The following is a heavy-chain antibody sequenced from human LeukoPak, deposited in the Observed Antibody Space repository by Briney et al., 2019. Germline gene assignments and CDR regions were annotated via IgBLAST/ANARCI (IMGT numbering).Heavy chain of an antibody. Sequence: SQTLSLTCTVSGGSISSGSYYWSRIRQPAGKGLEWIGRIYTSGSTNYNPSLKSRVTISVDTSKNQFSLKLSSVTAADTAVYYCAITYYDYVWGSYRYVDYWGQGTLVTVSS. CDR3: AITYYDYVWGSYRYVDY. D-gene: IGHD3-16*02. V-gene: IGHV4-61*02. CDR1: GGSISSGSYY. CDR2: IYTSGST. J-gene: IGHJ4*02.